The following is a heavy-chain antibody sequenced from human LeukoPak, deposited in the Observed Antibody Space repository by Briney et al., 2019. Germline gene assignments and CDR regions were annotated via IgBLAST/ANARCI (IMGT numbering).Heavy chain of an antibody. CDR2: ISSSGSTI. V-gene: IGHV3-11*01. CDR3: ASASGNSSGRAFDI. J-gene: IGHJ3*02. CDR1: GFTFSDDD. D-gene: IGHD6-25*01. Sequence: PGGSLRLSCAASGFTFSDDDMSWSRHAPGKGLELVSYISSSGSTIYYADSLKGRCTISRDNANNSLYLPMNSLRAEDTTVDYSASASGNSSGRAFDIWGQGTMVTVSS.